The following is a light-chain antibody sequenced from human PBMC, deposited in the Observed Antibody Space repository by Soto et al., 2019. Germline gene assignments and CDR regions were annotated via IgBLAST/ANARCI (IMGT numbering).Light chain of an antibody. CDR2: GAS. J-gene: IGKJ4*01. Sequence: EIVLTQFPGALSLSPGERVTLSCRASQTVSNTYLALYQQKSGQAPKLLIYGASNRDTGIPDRFSGSGSGTDFTLTISRLEPEDFAVYYCQQYGALPPTFGGGTKVEIK. V-gene: IGKV3-20*01. CDR1: QTVSNTY. CDR3: QQYGALPPT.